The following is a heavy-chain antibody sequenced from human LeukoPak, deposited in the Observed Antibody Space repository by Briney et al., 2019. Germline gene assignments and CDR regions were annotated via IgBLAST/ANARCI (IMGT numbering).Heavy chain of an antibody. V-gene: IGHV5-51*01. D-gene: IGHD2-15*01. CDR3: ARQEYCSGGSCYTWFDP. CDR1: GYRFSSYW. J-gene: IGHJ5*02. Sequence: GESLKISCRDSGYRFSSYWIAWVRQMPGKGLEYIGIIYPGDSDIRYSPSFQGQVTISADKSISTAYLQWSSLKASDTAMYYCARQEYCSGGSCYTWFDPWGQGTLVTVSS. CDR2: IYPGDSDI.